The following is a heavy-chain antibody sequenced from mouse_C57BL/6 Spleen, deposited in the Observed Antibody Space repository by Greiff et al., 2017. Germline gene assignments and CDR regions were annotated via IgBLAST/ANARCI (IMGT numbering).Heavy chain of an antibody. Sequence: FQLQPSGPELVKPGASVKLSCKASGYAFTRSWMHWVKQRPGQGLEWIGRIYPGDGDTNYNGKFKVKATLTADKSSSTAYMQLSRLTSEDSAVYFCARKRGQSYAMDYWGQGTSVTVAS. CDR1: GYAFTRSW. J-gene: IGHJ4*01. CDR2: IYPGDGDT. D-gene: IGHD3-3*01. V-gene: IGHV1-82*01. CDR3: ARKRGQSYAMDY.